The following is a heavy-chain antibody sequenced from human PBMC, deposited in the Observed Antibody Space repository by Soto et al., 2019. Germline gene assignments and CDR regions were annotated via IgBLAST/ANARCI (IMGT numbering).Heavy chain of an antibody. CDR3: ARSIAARLNWFEP. J-gene: IGHJ5*02. Sequence: EVQLVESGGGLVQPGGSLRLSCAASGFTFSSYWMSWVRQAPGQGLERVANIKQDGSEKYYVDSVKGRFTISRDNAENSLYLQMNSLRAEDTAVYYCARSIAARLNWFEPWGQGTLVSVSS. CDR1: GFTFSSYW. D-gene: IGHD6-6*01. V-gene: IGHV3-7*01. CDR2: IKQDGSEK.